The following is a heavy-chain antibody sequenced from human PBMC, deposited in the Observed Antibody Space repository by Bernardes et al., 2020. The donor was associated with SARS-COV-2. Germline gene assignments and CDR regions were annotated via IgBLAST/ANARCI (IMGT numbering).Heavy chain of an antibody. CDR1: GFPFSNYA. V-gene: IGHV3-23*01. CDR2: ISGDGSSI. CDR3: TNILFGDRHFFEW. J-gene: IGHJ4*02. Sequence: GGSLRLSCAASGFPFSNYAMNWFRQAPGRGPQGVSRISGDGSSIHYAYSVKGRFSISRDNPKNTLFLQMDRLRAEDTGVFYCTNILFGDRHFFEWWGQGTLVTVSS. D-gene: IGHD4-17*01.